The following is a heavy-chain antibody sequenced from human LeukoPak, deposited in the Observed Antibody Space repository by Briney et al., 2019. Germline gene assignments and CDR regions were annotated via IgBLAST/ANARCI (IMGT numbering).Heavy chain of an antibody. J-gene: IGHJ4*02. CDR3: ASGPGIFGVVITTYFDY. D-gene: IGHD3-3*01. V-gene: IGHV4-39*01. Sequence: SATLSLTCTVSGGSISSSSYYWGWIRQPPGKGLEWIGRIYYSGITYYNPSLKSRVTISVDTSKNQFSLKLSSVTAADTAVYYCASGPGIFGVVITTYFDYWGQGTLVTVSS. CDR1: GGSISSSSYY. CDR2: IYYSGIT.